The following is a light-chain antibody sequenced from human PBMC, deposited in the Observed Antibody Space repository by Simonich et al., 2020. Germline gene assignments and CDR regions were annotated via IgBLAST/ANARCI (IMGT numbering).Light chain of an antibody. J-gene: IGLJ3*02. V-gene: IGLV6-57*03. CDR1: SGSIASNY. CDR3: QSYDSSNWV. Sequence: NFMLTQPHSVSESPGKTVTISCTRSSGSIASNYVQWYQQRPGSAPTTVIYEDNQRPSGVPDRFSGSIDSSSTSASLPISGLKTEDEADYYCQSYDSSNWVFGGGTKLTVL. CDR2: EDN.